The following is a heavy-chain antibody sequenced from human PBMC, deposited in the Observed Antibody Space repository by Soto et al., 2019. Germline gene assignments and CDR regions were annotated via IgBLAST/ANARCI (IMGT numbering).Heavy chain of an antibody. CDR3: ARLGSSSWHVGIRXRS. D-gene: IGHD2-2*01. Sequence: LSLPCPVSGGSISSYYWSWIRQPPGKGLEWIGYIYYSGSTNYNPSLKSRVTISVDTSKNQFSLKLSSVTAADTAVYYCARLGSSSWHVGIRXRSRGQAPLVTVPP. V-gene: IGHV4-59*08. J-gene: IGHJ4*02. CDR1: GGSISSYY. CDR2: IYYSGST.